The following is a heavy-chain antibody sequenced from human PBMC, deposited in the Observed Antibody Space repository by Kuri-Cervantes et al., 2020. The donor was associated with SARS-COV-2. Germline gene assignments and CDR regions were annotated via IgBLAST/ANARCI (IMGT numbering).Heavy chain of an antibody. CDR3: ARARRGVQLGPFDY. CDR2: ISYDGSNK. V-gene: IGHV3-30-3*01. J-gene: IGHJ4*02. Sequence: GESLKISCAASGFTFSSYAMHWVRQAPGKGLEWVAVISYDGSNKYYADSVKGRFTISRDNSKNTLYLQMNSLRAEDTAVYYCARARRGVQLGPFDYWGQGPLVTVSS. D-gene: IGHD1-1*01. CDR1: GFTFSSYA.